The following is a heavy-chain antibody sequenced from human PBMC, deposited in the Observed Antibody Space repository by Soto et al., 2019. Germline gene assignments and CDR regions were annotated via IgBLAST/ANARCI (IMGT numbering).Heavy chain of an antibody. V-gene: IGHV4-31*03. CDR2: IYYSGST. CDR3: ARDVYGLGFGELLGFDP. J-gene: IGHJ5*02. Sequence: QVQLQESGPGLVKPSQTLSLTCTVSGGSISSGGYYWSWIRQHPGKGLEWIGYIYYSGSTYYNPSLKSRVTISVDTSKTQFSLKLSSVTAADTAVYYCARDVYGLGFGELLGFDPWGQGTLVTVSS. CDR1: GGSISSGGYY. D-gene: IGHD3-10*01.